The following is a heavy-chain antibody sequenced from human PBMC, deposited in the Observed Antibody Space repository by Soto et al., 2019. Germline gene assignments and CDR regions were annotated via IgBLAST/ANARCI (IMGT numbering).Heavy chain of an antibody. Sequence: PSETLSLTCAVYGGSFSGYYWSWIRQPPGKGLEWIGEINHSGSTNYNPSLKSRVTISVDTSKNQFSLKLSSVTAADTAVYYCARKRTYYYGSGSYYNNDRPIDYWGQGTLVTVSS. CDR2: INHSGST. V-gene: IGHV4-34*01. CDR3: ARKRTYYYGSGSYYNNDRPIDY. CDR1: GGSFSGYY. J-gene: IGHJ4*02. D-gene: IGHD3-10*01.